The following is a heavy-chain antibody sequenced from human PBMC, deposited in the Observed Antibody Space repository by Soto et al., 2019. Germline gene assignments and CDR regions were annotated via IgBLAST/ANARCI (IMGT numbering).Heavy chain of an antibody. CDR2: IAGIT. Sequence: EVQLLQSGGGLVQPGGSLRLSCAASGFTFENSVMSWVRQAPGKGLEWVSTIAGITYYSDSVKGRFTISRDNSQSTLYLQMNSLRAEDTAVYYCAREIDVRTGMLDYWGQGTLVTVSS. D-gene: IGHD3-10*02. J-gene: IGHJ4*02. V-gene: IGHV3-23*01. CDR1: GFTFENSV. CDR3: AREIDVRTGMLDY.